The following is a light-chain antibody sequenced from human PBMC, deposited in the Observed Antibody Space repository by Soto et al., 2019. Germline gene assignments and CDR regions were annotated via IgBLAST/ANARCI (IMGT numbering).Light chain of an antibody. CDR1: QSVNSRY. CDR3: QQYGRPPRAT. J-gene: IGKJ5*01. CDR2: EAS. Sequence: IVMTQSPDSLAVSLGERATLSCRASQSVNSRYIAWYQVKPGQAPRLLIYEASSRATGIPDRFSGGGSGTDFTLSISKVELEDFAVYYCQQYGRPPRATFGQGTRLEI. V-gene: IGKV3-20*01.